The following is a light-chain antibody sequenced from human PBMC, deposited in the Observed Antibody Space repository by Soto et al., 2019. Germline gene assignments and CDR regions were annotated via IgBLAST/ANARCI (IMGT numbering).Light chain of an antibody. CDR2: DAS. CDR1: RDLANF. J-gene: IGKJ4*01. Sequence: DIQMTQSPSSLSASLGEGVTIPCQPVRDLANFLNWYQQKPGKAPKFLIYDASNLETGVPSRFSGSGSGTDFTFTISSLQPEDIATYYCQQYDNLPITFGGGTKVEIK. CDR3: QQYDNLPIT. V-gene: IGKV1-33*01.